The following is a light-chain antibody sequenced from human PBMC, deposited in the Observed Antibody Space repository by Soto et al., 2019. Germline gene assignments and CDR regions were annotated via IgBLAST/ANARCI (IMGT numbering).Light chain of an antibody. CDR2: EVS. Sequence: QSALTQPASVSGSPGQSITISCPGTSSDVGGYNYVSWYQQHPGKAPKLMIYEVSNRPSGVSNRFSGSKSGNTASRTISGRQAEDEADYYCSSYTSSSSWVFGGGTKVTVL. J-gene: IGLJ3*02. V-gene: IGLV2-14*01. CDR3: SSYTSSSSWV. CDR1: SSDVGGYNY.